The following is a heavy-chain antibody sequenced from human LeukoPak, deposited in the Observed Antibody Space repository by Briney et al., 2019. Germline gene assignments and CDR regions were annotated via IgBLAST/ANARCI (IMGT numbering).Heavy chain of an antibody. Sequence: AGGSLRLSCAASGFTFSNFGMHWVRQAPGKGLEWVAVISYDGSNKYYADSVKGRCTISRDNSKNTLYVQMNSLRAEDTAVYYCAKDPSTRAFYYDSSGPVDYWGQGTLVTVSS. J-gene: IGHJ4*02. CDR3: AKDPSTRAFYYDSSGPVDY. CDR2: ISYDGSNK. D-gene: IGHD3-22*01. V-gene: IGHV3-30*18. CDR1: GFTFSNFG.